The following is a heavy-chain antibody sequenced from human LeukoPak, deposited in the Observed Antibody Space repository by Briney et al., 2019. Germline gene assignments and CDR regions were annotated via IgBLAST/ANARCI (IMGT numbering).Heavy chain of an antibody. V-gene: IGHV5-51*01. D-gene: IGHD4-17*01. J-gene: IGHJ5*02. CDR2: IYPGDSDT. CDR3: ARRGTVTSNWFDP. CDR1: GSSFTSYW. Sequence: GESLKISCKGSGSSFTSYWIGWVRQMPGKGLEWMGIIYPGDSDTRYSPSFQGQVTISADKSISTAYLQWSSLKASDTAMYYCARRGTVTSNWFDPWGQGTLVTVSS.